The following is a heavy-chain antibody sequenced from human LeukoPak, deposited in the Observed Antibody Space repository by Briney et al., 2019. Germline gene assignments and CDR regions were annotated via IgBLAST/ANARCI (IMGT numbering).Heavy chain of an antibody. D-gene: IGHD1-26*01. J-gene: IGHJ5*02. CDR2: IYTSGST. CDR1: GGSISSYY. Sequence: TSETLSLTCTVSGGSISSYYWSWIRQPAGKGLEWIGRIYTSGSTNYNPSLKSRVTMSVDTSKNQFSLKLSSVTAADTAVYYCARAQRGSLYNWFDPWGQGTLVTVSS. V-gene: IGHV4-4*07. CDR3: ARAQRGSLYNWFDP.